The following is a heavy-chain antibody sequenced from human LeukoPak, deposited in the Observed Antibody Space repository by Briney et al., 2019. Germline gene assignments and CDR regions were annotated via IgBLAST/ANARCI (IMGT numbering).Heavy chain of an antibody. D-gene: IGHD3-10*01. V-gene: IGHV1-69*13. CDR2: ITPIFGTA. J-gene: IGHJ4*02. CDR1: GGTFSSYA. Sequence: ASVKVSCKASGGTFSSYAISWVRQAPGQGLEWMGGITPIFGTANYAQKFQGRVTITADESTSTAYMELSSLRSEDTAVYYCARANPGYYGSGHFDYWGQGTLVTVSS. CDR3: ARANPGYYGSGHFDY.